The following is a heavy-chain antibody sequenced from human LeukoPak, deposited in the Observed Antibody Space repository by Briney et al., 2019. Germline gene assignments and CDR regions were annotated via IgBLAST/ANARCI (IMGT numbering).Heavy chain of an antibody. CDR2: INPNSGGT. Sequence: ASMKVSCKASGYTFTGYYMHWVRQAPGQGLEWMGWINPNSGGTNYAQKLQGRVTMTRDTSISTAYMGLSRLRSDDTAVYYCARGPSSITMIVVVRPIDYWGQGTLVTVSS. CDR3: ARGPSSITMIVVVRPIDY. J-gene: IGHJ4*02. D-gene: IGHD3-22*01. V-gene: IGHV1-2*02. CDR1: GYTFTGYY.